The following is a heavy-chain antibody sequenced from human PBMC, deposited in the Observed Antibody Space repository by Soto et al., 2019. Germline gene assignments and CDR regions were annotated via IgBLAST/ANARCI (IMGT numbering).Heavy chain of an antibody. J-gene: IGHJ4*02. V-gene: IGHV3-33*01. Sequence: QEQLVESGGGVVQPGTSLRLSCAASGITFSNYGFHWVRQAPGKGLEWVAVIWYDGTTKFYSDSVKGRFTISRDNSKSTLFLHMNSLRVEDTALYYCATVDNYYGSVFWGQGTLVTVSS. CDR1: GITFSNYG. CDR3: ATVDNYYGSVF. CDR2: IWYDGTTK. D-gene: IGHD3-10*01.